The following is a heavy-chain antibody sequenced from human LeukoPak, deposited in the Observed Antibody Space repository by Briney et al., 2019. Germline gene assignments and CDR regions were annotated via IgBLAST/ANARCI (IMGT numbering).Heavy chain of an antibody. J-gene: IGHJ5*02. D-gene: IGHD3-22*01. Sequence: PGGSLRFSCAASGFTYSNYWMHWVRQAPGKGLVWVSRINSDGINTSYADSVKGRFTISRDNAKNTLNLQMNSLRAEDTAVYYCARDLGQYYDTSDNWFDPWGQGTPVTVSS. CDR3: ARDLGQYYDTSDNWFDP. CDR1: GFTYSNYW. CDR2: INSDGINT. V-gene: IGHV3-74*01.